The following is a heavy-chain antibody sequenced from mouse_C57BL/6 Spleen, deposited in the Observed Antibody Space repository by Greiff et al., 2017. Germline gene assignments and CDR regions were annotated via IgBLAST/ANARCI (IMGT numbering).Heavy chain of an antibody. V-gene: IGHV5-12*01. CDR2: ISNGGGST. J-gene: IGHJ2*01. CDR3: ARDSNYLDY. Sequence: EVKVVESGGGLVQPGSLKLSCAASGFTFSDYYMYWVRQTPEKRLEWVAYISNGGGSTYYPDTVKGRFTISRDNAKNTLYLQMSRLKSEDTAMYYCARDSNYLDYWGQGTTLTVSS. D-gene: IGHD2-5*01. CDR1: GFTFSDYY.